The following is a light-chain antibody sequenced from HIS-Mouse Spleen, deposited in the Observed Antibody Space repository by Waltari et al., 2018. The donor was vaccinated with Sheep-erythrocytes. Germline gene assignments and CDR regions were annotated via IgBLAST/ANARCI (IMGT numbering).Light chain of an antibody. CDR2: DVG. CDR3: CSYAGSYNHV. CDR1: SSDVGGYNY. V-gene: IGLV2-11*01. Sequence: QSALTQPRSVSGSPGQSVTIYCTGTSSDVGGYNYVSWYQQHPGKAPKLMIYDVGKRPSGVPDRFSGSKSGNTASLTISGLQAEDEADYYCCSYAGSYNHVFATGTKVTVL. J-gene: IGLJ1*01.